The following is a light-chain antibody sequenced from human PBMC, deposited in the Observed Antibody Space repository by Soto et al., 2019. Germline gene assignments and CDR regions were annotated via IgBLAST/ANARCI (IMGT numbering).Light chain of an antibody. V-gene: IGKV1-9*01. CDR2: DAS. CDR3: QHLNSYPLT. CDR1: QAINTY. Sequence: DIQLTQSPSFVSASVGDRVTITCRASQAINTYLAWYQQKPGKAPKLLIYDASTLKSGVPSRFSGSGSGTEFSLTISNLQPEDFATYYCQHLNSYPLTFGGGTKVDIK. J-gene: IGKJ4*01.